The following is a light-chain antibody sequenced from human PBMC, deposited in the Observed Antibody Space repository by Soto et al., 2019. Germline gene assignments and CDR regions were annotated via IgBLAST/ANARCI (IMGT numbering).Light chain of an antibody. CDR1: SSNIGSNT. V-gene: IGLV1-44*01. Sequence: QSVLTQPPSASGTPGQRVTISCSGSSSNIGSNTVNWYQQLPGTAPKLLIYSNNQRPSGVPDRFSGSKSGTSASLAISGLQSEDEADYYCAAWDDSLNGVVFCGGTQLTAL. CDR2: SNN. J-gene: IGLJ2*01. CDR3: AAWDDSLNGVV.